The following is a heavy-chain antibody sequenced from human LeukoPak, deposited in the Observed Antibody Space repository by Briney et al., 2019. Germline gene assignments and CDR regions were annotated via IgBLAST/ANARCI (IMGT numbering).Heavy chain of an antibody. D-gene: IGHD6-13*01. CDR2: ISSSSSYI. V-gene: IGHV3-21*01. CDR1: GFTFSSYS. CDR3: ARFSYSSSSGEAEPYFDY. Sequence: PGGSLRLSCAASGFTFSSYSMNWVRQAPGKGLEWVSSISSSSSYIYYADSVKGRFTISRDNAKNSLYLQMNSLRAEDTAVYYCARFSYSSSSGEAEPYFDYWGQGTLVTVSS. J-gene: IGHJ4*02.